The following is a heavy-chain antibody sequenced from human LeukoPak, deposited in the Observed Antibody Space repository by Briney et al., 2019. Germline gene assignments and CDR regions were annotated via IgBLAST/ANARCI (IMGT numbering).Heavy chain of an antibody. D-gene: IGHD3-10*01. CDR3: AKALKYGLWFGEEYYMDV. V-gene: IGHV3-30*02. J-gene: IGHJ6*03. CDR1: GFTLSSYG. CDR2: IRYDGSNK. Sequence: PGGSLRLTCAASGFTLSSYGMHWVRQAPGKGLEWVAFIRYDGSNKYYADSVKGRFTVSRDNSKNTLYLQMNSLRAEDTAVYYCAKALKYGLWFGEEYYMDVWGKGTTVTIPS.